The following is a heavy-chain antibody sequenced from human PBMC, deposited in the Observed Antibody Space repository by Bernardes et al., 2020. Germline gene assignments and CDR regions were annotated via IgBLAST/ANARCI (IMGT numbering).Heavy chain of an antibody. CDR3: ARDRHHYDYVWGSYRLGAFDI. D-gene: IGHD3-16*02. J-gene: IGHJ3*02. V-gene: IGHV4-59*01. CDR1: GGSISSYY. CDR2: IYYSGST. Sequence: SETLSLTCTVSGGSISSYYWSWIRQPPGKGLEWIGYIYYSGSTNYNPSLKSRVTISVDTSKNQFSLKLSSVTAADTAVYYCARDRHHYDYVWGSYRLGAFDIWGQGTMVTVSS.